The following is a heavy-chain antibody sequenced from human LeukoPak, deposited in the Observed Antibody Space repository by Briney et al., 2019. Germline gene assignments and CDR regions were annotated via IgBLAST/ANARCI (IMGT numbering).Heavy chain of an antibody. V-gene: IGHV3-53*01. CDR1: GFTFSSYG. CDR3: ARGGMGVSAADY. J-gene: IGHJ4*02. Sequence: PGGSLRLSCAASGFTFSSYGMHWVRQAPGKGLEWVSVIYSGGSTYYADSVRGRFTISRDNSKNTLYLQMNSLRAEDTAVYYCARGGMGVSAADYWGQGTLVTVSS. CDR2: IYSGGST. D-gene: IGHD1-26*01.